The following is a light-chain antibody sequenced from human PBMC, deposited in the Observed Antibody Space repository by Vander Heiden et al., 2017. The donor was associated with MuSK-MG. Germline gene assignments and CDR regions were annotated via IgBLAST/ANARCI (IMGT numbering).Light chain of an antibody. CDR1: KDISSS. Sequence: IQLAQSASSLSASVGDRVTITCRASKDISSSLSGYQQKPAKAATLLMYDASSREGGVPSRCSGSGSGTDFTLTISSLLPQDFATSYCRQLNSSPPKFGQGTQVEIK. CDR3: RQLNSSPPK. CDR2: DAS. J-gene: IGKJ1*01. V-gene: IGKV1-13*02.